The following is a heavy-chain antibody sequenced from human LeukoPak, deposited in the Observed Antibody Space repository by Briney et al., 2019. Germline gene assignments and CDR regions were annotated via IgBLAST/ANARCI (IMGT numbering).Heavy chain of an antibody. J-gene: IGHJ4*02. V-gene: IGHV3-48*01. D-gene: IGHD2-8*01. CDR1: GFTFSSYS. CDR2: ISSSSSTI. Sequence: GGSLRLSCAASGFTFSSYSMNWVRQAPGKGLEWVSYISSSSSTIFYADSVKGRFTISRDNAKNTLYLQMNSLRAEDTAVYYCAKARDIVLMVYAISFDYWGQGTLVTVSS. CDR3: AKARDIVLMVYAISFDY.